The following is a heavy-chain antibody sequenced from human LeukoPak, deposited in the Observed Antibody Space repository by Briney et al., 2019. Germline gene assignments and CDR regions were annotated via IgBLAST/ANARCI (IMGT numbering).Heavy chain of an antibody. Sequence: PGGSLRLSCAASGFTFSSYSMNWVRQAPGKGLEWVSYISSSSSTINYADSVKGRFTISRDNAKNSLYLQMNSLRAEDTAVHYCARGVSELTPQVYWGQGTLVTVSS. J-gene: IGHJ4*02. D-gene: IGHD3-10*01. CDR2: ISSSSSTI. V-gene: IGHV3-48*04. CDR1: GFTFSSYS. CDR3: ARGVSELTPQVY.